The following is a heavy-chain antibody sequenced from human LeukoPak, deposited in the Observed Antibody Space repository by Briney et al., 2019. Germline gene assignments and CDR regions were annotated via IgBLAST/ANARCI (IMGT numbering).Heavy chain of an antibody. CDR1: GFTFSSYA. D-gene: IGHD3-22*01. CDR3: ASLSYDSSGSSFDY. V-gene: IGHV3-30-3*01. Sequence: PGGSLRLSCAASGFTFSSYAMHWVRQAPGKGLEWEAVISYDGSNKYYADSVKGRFTISRDNSKNTLYLQMNSLRAEDTAVYYCASLSYDSSGSSFDYSGQGTLVTVSS. CDR2: ISYDGSNK. J-gene: IGHJ4*02.